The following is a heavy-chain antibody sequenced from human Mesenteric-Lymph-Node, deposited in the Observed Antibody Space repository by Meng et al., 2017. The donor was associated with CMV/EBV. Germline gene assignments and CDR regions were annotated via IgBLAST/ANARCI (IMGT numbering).Heavy chain of an antibody. CDR2: INHSGST. CDR1: GGSCSGYY. J-gene: IGHJ4*02. CDR3: ARHQRWLKSEGGFNY. D-gene: IGHD4-23*01. Sequence: QGQLQQWGAGLLKPSETLSLTWAVYGGSCSGYYWSWIRQPPGKGLEWIGEINHSGSTNYNPSLKSRVTISVDTSKNQFSLRLSSVTAADTAVYYCARHQRWLKSEGGFNYWGQGTLVTVSS. V-gene: IGHV4-34*01.